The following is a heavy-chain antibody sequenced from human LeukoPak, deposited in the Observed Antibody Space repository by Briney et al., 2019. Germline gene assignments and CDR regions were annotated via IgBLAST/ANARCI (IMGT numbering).Heavy chain of an antibody. D-gene: IGHD6-13*01. CDR2: IYYSGST. CDR3: ARRRLGIAAAGMGIDDY. J-gene: IGHJ4*02. CDR1: GGSISSGDYY. V-gene: IGHV4-30-4*01. Sequence: SETLSLTCTVSGGSISSGDYYWSWICQPPGKGLEWIGYIYYSGSTYYNPSLKSRVTISVDTSKNQFSLKLSSVTAADTAVYYCARRRLGIAAAGMGIDDYWGQGTLVTVSS.